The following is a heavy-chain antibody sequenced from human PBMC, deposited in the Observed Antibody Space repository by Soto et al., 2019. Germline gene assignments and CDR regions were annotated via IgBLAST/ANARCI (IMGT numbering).Heavy chain of an antibody. J-gene: IGHJ4*01. V-gene: IGHV4-4*02. D-gene: IGHD1-20*01. CDR1: SGSISSSNW. Sequence: QVQLQESGPGLVKPSGTLSLTCAVSSGSISSSNWWSWVRQPPGKGLEWIGEIFHSGSPNYNLSLKSRVTISLDKSNNEVSLKLSSVTAADTAIYYCARSSNAIIGTMNFDHRGHGILVTVSS. CDR2: IFHSGSP. CDR3: ARSSNAIIGTMNFDH.